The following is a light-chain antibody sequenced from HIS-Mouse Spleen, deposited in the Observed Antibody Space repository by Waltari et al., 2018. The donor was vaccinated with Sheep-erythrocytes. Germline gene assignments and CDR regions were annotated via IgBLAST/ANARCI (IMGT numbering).Light chain of an antibody. CDR2: DVC. J-gene: IGLJ2*01. Sequence: QSALTQPRSVSGSPGQSVTISCTGTSSDVGGYNYVSWYQQHPGKAPKRIISDVCKRPSGVPDRFSGSKSGNTASLTISGLQAEDEADYYCCSYAGSYTLVFGGGTKLTVL. CDR1: SSDVGGYNY. CDR3: CSYAGSYTLV. V-gene: IGLV2-11*01.